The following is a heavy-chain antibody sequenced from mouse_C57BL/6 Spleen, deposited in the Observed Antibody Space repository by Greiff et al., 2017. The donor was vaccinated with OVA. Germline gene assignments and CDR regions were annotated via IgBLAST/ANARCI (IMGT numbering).Heavy chain of an antibody. D-gene: IGHD3-2*02. CDR2: INPNNGGT. J-gene: IGHJ2*01. Sequence: VQLQQSGPELVKPGASVKISCKASGYTFTDYYLNWVKQSHGKSLEWIGDINPNNGGTSYNQKFKGKATLTVDKSSSTAYMELRSLTSEDSAVYYCARGGQLRHYYFDYWGQGTTLTVSS. CDR3: ARGGQLRHYYFDY. CDR1: GYTFTDYY. V-gene: IGHV1-26*01.